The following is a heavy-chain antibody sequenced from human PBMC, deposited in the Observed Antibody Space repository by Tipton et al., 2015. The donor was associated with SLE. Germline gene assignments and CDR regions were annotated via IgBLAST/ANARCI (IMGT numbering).Heavy chain of an antibody. J-gene: IGHJ4*02. Sequence: TLSLTCTVSGGSISSYYWSWIRQPPGKGLEWIGYIYYSGSTYYNPSLKSRVTISVDTSKNQFSLKLSSVTAADTAVYYCARVYKGFSGKGFYRRGYFDFWGQGTLVTVSS. CDR1: GGSISSYY. V-gene: IGHV4-59*06. CDR3: ARVYKGFSGKGFYRRGYFDF. CDR2: IYYSGST. D-gene: IGHD1-26*01.